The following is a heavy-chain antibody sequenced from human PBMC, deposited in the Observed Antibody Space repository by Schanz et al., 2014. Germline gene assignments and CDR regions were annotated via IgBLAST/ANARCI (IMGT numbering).Heavy chain of an antibody. CDR1: GFSVSNTY. Sequence: EVQLAESGGGLIQPGGSLRLSCVVSGFSVSNTYMHWVRQPPGKGLEWVSVINSAGITYYAASVKGRFTFSRDSSKNTVYLQMDSLRADDTSVYYCARGRGYIIGQWGQGILVTVSS. CDR2: INSAGIT. D-gene: IGHD3-10*01. J-gene: IGHJ4*02. V-gene: IGHV3-53*01. CDR3: ARGRGYIIGQ.